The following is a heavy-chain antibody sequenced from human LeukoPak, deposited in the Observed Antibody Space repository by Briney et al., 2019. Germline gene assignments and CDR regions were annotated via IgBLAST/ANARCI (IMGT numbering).Heavy chain of an antibody. V-gene: IGHV3-30*18. CDR3: AKVSSPGAGPDY. D-gene: IGHD6-19*01. Sequence: GGSLRLSCAASGFTFSSYGMHWVRQAPGKGLEWVAVISYDGSNKYYADSVKGRFTISRDNSKNTLYLQMNSLRAEDTAVYYCAKVSSPGAGPDYWGQGTLVTVSS. CDR1: GFTFSSYG. J-gene: IGHJ4*02. CDR2: ISYDGSNK.